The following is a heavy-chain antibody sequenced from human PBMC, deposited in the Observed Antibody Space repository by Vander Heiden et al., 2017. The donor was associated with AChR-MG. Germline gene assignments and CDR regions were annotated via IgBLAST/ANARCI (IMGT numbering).Heavy chain of an antibody. J-gene: IGHJ6*03. CDR3: ARVGRGIHYYYYMGG. CDR2: IIPIFNTS. Sequence: QVQLVQSGAEMKKPGSSVKVSCKASGGTFSSYGISWVRKAPGQGLEWMGGIIPIFNTSNYGQKVQGRVTITADKSTSTAHMELRSLRSEDTAVYYCARVGRGIHYYYYMGGWGKGTTVTVSS. V-gene: IGHV1-69*06. CDR1: GGTFSSYG. D-gene: IGHD3-10*01.